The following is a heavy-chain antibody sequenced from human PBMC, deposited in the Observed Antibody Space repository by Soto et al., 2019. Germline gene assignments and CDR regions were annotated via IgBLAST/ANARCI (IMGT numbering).Heavy chain of an antibody. CDR2: ISGGGNDR. CDR3: ARSLFMVAPDNEPFDY. Sequence: VQLLESGGSLVQPGGSLTLSCAASGFPFSSYAMSWGRQTPEKGLEWVAGISGGGNDRYYADFVQGRFPFSKDNSRNIIYLRMNILRADDTAMYFCARSLFMVAPDNEPFDYWGQGTLVTVSS. J-gene: IGHJ4*02. V-gene: IGHV3-23*01. CDR1: GFPFSSYA. D-gene: IGHD5-12*01.